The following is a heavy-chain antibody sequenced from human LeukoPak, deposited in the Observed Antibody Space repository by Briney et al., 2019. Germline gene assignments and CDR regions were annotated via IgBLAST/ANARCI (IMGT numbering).Heavy chain of an antibody. J-gene: IGHJ6*03. Sequence: GGSLSLSCAASGFTFSDYYMSWIRQAPGKGLEWVSYISSSGSTIYYADSVKGRFTISRDNAKNSLYLQMNSLRAEDTAVYYCARCRTVDYTRSHYYYYYMDVWGKGTTVTVSS. D-gene: IGHD4-11*01. CDR3: ARCRTVDYTRSHYYYYYMDV. CDR1: GFTFSDYY. V-gene: IGHV3-11*01. CDR2: ISSSGSTI.